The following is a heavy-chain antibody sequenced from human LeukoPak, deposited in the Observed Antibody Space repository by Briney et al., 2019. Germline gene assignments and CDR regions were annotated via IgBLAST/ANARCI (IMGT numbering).Heavy chain of an antibody. CDR3: ARGYSDSSGYEHFDY. CDR1: GYTFTSYG. V-gene: IGHV1-18*01. D-gene: IGHD3-22*01. CDR2: ISANNGNT. J-gene: IGHJ4*02. Sequence: ASVKVSCKASGYTFTSYGISWVRQAPGQGLEWMGWISANNGNTKYAQKLQGRVTMTTDTSTSTAYMELRSLRSDDTAFYYCARGYSDSSGYEHFDYWGRGTLVTVSS.